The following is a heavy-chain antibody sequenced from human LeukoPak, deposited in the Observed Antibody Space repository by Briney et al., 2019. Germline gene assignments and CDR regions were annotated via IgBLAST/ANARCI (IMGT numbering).Heavy chain of an antibody. D-gene: IGHD4-11*01. V-gene: IGHV5-51*01. J-gene: IGHJ6*03. Sequence: GESLKISCKGSGYSFTNYWIGWVRQMPGRGLEWMGIIYPGDSDTRYSPSFQGQVTISADKSISTAYLQWSSLKASDTAMYYCARHLSSKYYYYYMDVWGKGTTVTVSS. CDR3: ARHLSSKYYYYYMDV. CDR1: GYSFTNYW. CDR2: IYPGDSDT.